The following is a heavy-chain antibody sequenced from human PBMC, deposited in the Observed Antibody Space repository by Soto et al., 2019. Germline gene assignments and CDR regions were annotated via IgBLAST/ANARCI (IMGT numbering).Heavy chain of an antibody. D-gene: IGHD3-22*01. V-gene: IGHV4-30-4*01. J-gene: IGHJ4*02. CDR3: ARAPHFYDSSGYDY. CDR1: GGSISSGDYY. CDR2: IYYSGST. Sequence: LCGGSISSGDYYWSWIRQPPGKGLEWIGYIYYSGSTYYNPSLKSRVTISVDTSKNQFSLKLSSVTAADTAVYYCARAPHFYDSSGYDYWGQGTLVTVSS.